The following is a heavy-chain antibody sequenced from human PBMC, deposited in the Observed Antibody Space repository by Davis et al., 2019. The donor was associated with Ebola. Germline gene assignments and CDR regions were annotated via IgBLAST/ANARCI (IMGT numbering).Heavy chain of an antibody. CDR2: IRSKANSYAT. Sequence: PAGSLTLSCAASGFTFSGSTMHWVRQVSGKGLEWVGRIRSKANSYATAYAASVKGRFTVSRDDSKNTAYLQMNSLKTEDTAVYYCTSASGSYDYWGQGTLVTVSS. CDR1: GFTFSGST. J-gene: IGHJ4*02. CDR3: TSASGSYDY. D-gene: IGHD1-26*01. V-gene: IGHV3-73*01.